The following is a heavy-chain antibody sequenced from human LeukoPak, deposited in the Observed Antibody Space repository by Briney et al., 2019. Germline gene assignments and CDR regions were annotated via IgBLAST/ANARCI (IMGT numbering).Heavy chain of an antibody. CDR1: GGSFSGYY. D-gene: IGHD1-26*01. V-gene: IGHV4-34*01. Sequence: ASETLSLTCAVYGGSFSGYYWSWIRQPPGKGLEWIGEINHSGSTNYNPSLKSRVTISVDMSKNQFSLKLSSVTAADTAVYYCARGHLGSYSPNFDYWGQGTLVTVSS. CDR2: INHSGST. CDR3: ARGHLGSYSPNFDY. J-gene: IGHJ4*02.